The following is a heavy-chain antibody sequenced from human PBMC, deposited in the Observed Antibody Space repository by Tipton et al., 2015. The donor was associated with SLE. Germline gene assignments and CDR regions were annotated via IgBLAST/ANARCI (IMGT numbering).Heavy chain of an antibody. CDR2: IYYTGRT. V-gene: IGHV4-59*12. J-gene: IGHJ4*02. Sequence: TLSLTCTVSGGSISSYYWSWIRQPPGKGLEWIGNIYYTGRTNYNPSLKSRVTISLDTSKNQFSLKLTSVTAADTAVYYCARDPYDSWSDYQATFDYWGQGTLVTVSP. D-gene: IGHD3-3*01. CDR3: ARDPYDSWSDYQATFDY. CDR1: GGSISSYY.